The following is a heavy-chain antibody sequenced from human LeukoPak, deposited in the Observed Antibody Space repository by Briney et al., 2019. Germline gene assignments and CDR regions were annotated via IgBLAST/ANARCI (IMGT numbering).Heavy chain of an antibody. CDR3: LTIVETDLDAFDI. CDR1: GFTFSSYS. V-gene: IGHV3-48*04. CDR2: ISSSSSTI. J-gene: IGHJ3*02. Sequence: PGGSLRLSCAASGFTFSSYSMNWVRQAPGKGLEWVSYISSSSSTIYYADSVKGRFTISRDNAKSTLYLQMNSLRAEDTAVYYCLTIVETDLDAFDIWGQGTKVTVSS. D-gene: IGHD2-21*01.